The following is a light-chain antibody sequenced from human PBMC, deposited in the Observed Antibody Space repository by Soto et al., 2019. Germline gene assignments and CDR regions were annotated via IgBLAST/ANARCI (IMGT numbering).Light chain of an antibody. J-gene: IGLJ2*01. CDR2: EVS. Sequence: QSFLTQPASVSGSPGQSITISCTGTSSDVGGSNYISWYQQHPDKAPKLMIYEVSNRPSGVSNRFSGSKSGNTASLTISGLQAEDEADYYCSSYTSSNTLEGVFGGGTK. CDR3: SSYTSSNTLEGV. V-gene: IGLV2-14*01. CDR1: SSDVGGSNY.